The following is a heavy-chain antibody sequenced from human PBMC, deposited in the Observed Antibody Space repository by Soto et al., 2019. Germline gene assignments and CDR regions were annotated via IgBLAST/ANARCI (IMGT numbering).Heavy chain of an antibody. J-gene: IGHJ4*02. CDR3: ARVEYGGNSLGY. CDR1: GGSLSSCDDY. Sequence: SGTLSLTRTVCGGSLSSCDDYWSWIRQPPGKGLEWIGYIYYSGSTYFNPSLKSRVTISVDTSKNQFSLKLSSVTAADTAVYYCARVEYGGNSLGYWGQGTLVTVSS. V-gene: IGHV4-30-4*01. D-gene: IGHD2-21*02. CDR2: IYYSGST.